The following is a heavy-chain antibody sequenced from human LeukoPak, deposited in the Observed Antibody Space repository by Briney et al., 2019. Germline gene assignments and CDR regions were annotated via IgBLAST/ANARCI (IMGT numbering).Heavy chain of an antibody. CDR2: ISGSGGST. J-gene: IGHJ4*02. D-gene: IGHD2-2*01. Sequence: GGSLRLSCAASGFTFSSCAMSWVRQAPGKGLEWVSAISGSGGSTYYADSVKGRFTISRDNSKNTLYLQMNSLRAEDTAVYYCAKDRPKIVVVPAAISRLDYWGQGTLVTVSS. V-gene: IGHV3-23*01. CDR1: GFTFSSCA. CDR3: AKDRPKIVVVPAAISRLDY.